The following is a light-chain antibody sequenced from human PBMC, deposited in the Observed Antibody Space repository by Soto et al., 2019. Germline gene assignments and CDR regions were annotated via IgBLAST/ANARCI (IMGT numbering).Light chain of an antibody. CDR3: QHYGTSLWT. CDR2: GAS. CDR1: QSVSSSF. J-gene: IGKJ1*01. Sequence: EIMLTQSPGTLSLSPGERATLSCRASQSVSSSFLAWYQQQPGQAPRLLIYGASSRATGIPDRFSGSGSGTDFTLTISRLEPEYFATYLCQHYGTSLWTFGQGTKVEI. V-gene: IGKV3-20*01.